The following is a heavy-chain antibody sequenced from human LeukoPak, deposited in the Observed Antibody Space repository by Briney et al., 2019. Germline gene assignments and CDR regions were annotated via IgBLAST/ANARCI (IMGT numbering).Heavy chain of an antibody. V-gene: IGHV3-21*01. J-gene: IGHJ5*02. CDR3: ARNSMVRGVISQALHWFDP. CDR2: ISSSSSCI. CDR1: GFTFSNYS. D-gene: IGHD3-10*01. Sequence: PGGSLRLSCAASGFTFSNYSMNWVRQAPGKGLEWVSSISSSSSCIYYADSVKGRFTISRDNAKNSLYLQMNSLRAEDTAVYYCARNSMVRGVISQALHWFDPWGQGTLVTVSS.